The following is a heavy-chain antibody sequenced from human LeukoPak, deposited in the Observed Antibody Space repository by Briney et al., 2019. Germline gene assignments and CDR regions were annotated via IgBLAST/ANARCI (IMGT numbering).Heavy chain of an antibody. J-gene: IGHJ6*02. CDR3: AKSIHSGSSNYYYYYGMDV. V-gene: IGHV3-30*18. Sequence: GGSLRLSCAASGFTFSSYGMHWVRQAPGKGLEWVAVISYDGSNKYYADSVEGRFTISRDNSKNTLYLQMNSLRAEDTAVYYCAKSIHSGSSNYYYYYGMDVWGQGTTVTVSS. D-gene: IGHD6-13*01. CDR1: GFTFSSYG. CDR2: ISYDGSNK.